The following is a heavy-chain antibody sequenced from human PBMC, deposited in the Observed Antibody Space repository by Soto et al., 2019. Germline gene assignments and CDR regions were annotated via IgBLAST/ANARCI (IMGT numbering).Heavy chain of an antibody. V-gene: IGHV3-7*03. CDR1: GFTFSSYW. CDR2: IKQDGSEK. Sequence: GGSLRLSCAASGFTFSSYWMSRVRQAPGKGLEWVANIKQDGSEKYYVDSVKGRFTISRDNAKNSLYLQMNSLRAEDTAVYYCATSSNYDFWSGYYFYYGMDVWGQGTTVTVSS. J-gene: IGHJ6*02. CDR3: ATSSNYDFWSGYYFYYGMDV. D-gene: IGHD3-3*01.